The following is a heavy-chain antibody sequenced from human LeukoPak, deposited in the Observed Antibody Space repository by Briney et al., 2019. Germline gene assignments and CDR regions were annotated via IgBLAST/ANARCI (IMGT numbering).Heavy chain of an antibody. CDR1: GFTVSSNY. V-gene: IGHV3-48*04. CDR3: AKDGAYGDPSRFDY. CDR2: ISSSSSTI. Sequence: GGSLRLSCAASGFTVSSNYMNWVRQAPGKGLEWVSYISSSSSTIYYADSVKGRFTISRDNAKNSLYLQMNSLRAEDTAVYYCAKDGAYGDPSRFDYWGQGTLVTVSS. D-gene: IGHD4-17*01. J-gene: IGHJ4*02.